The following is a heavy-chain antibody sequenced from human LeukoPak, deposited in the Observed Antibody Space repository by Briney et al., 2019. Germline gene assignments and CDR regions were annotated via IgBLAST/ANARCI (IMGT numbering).Heavy chain of an antibody. CDR2: MNPNSGNT. CDR1: GYTFTSYD. D-gene: IGHD3-9*01. Sequence: ASVKVSCKASGYTFTSYDINWVRQATGQGLEWMGWMNPNSGNTGYAQKFQGRVTMTRNTSISTAYMELSSLRSEDTAVYYCARGRRYFDWLSSWGQGTMVTVSS. CDR3: ARGRRYFDWLSS. V-gene: IGHV1-8*01. J-gene: IGHJ3*01.